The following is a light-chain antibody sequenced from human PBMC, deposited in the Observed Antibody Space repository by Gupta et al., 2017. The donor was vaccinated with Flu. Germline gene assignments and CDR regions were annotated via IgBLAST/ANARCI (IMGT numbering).Light chain of an antibody. J-gene: IGLJ2*01. CDR1: SSNIGSNT. CDR2: SNN. Sequence: QSVLTQPPSASGTPGKRVTISCSGSSSNIGSNTVNWYQQLPGTAPKLLIYSNNQRPSVVPDRFSGSKSGTSASLAISGLQSEDEADYYCAAWDDSLNVVFGGGTKLTVL. V-gene: IGLV1-44*01. CDR3: AAWDDSLNVV.